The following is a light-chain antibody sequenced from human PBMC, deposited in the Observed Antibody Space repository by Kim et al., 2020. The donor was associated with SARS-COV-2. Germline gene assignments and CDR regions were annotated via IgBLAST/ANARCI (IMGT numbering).Light chain of an antibody. CDR2: GKN. Sequence: SSELTQDPAVSVALGQTVTITCQGDSLRLYYASWYQQKPGQAPQLVIYGKNSRPSGIPDRFSGSSSGNTASLTITGAQAEDEADYYCNSRDNSGYYVVFGRDPADRP. CDR3: NSRDNSGYYVV. V-gene: IGLV3-19*01. J-gene: IGLJ2*01. CDR1: SLRLYY.